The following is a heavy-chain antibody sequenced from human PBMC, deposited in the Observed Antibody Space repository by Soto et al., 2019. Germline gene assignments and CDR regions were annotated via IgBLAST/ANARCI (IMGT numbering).Heavy chain of an antibody. D-gene: IGHD4-17*01. CDR3: ARGGLTTVPPLT. CDR2: INRSGST. Sequence: QMQLQQWGAGLLKPSETLSLTCAVYGGSFSGYYYYWIRQPPGKGLEWIGEINRSGSTNYNPSLKSRVTISVDTSKNQFSLTLSSVTAADTAFYYCARGGLTTVPPLTWGQGTLVTVSS. CDR1: GGSFSGYY. V-gene: IGHV4-34*01. J-gene: IGHJ4*02.